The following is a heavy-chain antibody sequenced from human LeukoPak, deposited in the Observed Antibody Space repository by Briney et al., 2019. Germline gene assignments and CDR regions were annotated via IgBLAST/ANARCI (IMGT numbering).Heavy chain of an antibody. Sequence: GASVKVSCKASGGTFSSYAISWVRQAPGQGLEWMGRIIPILGIANYAQKFQGRVTITADKSTSTAYMELSSLRSEDTAVYYCARVQRYSSSWYFDYWGQGTLVTVSS. V-gene: IGHV1-69*04. J-gene: IGHJ4*02. D-gene: IGHD6-13*01. CDR1: GGTFSSYA. CDR2: IIPILGIA. CDR3: ARVQRYSSSWYFDY.